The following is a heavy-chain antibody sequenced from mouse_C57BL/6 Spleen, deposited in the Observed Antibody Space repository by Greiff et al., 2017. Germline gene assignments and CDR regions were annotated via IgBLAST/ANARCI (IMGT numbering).Heavy chain of an antibody. CDR3: ARSKEYYPYAMDY. CDR1: GYTFTSYG. CDR2: IYPRSGNT. V-gene: IGHV1-81*01. D-gene: IGHD1-1*01. Sequence: VQLQQSGAELARPGASVKLSCKASGYTFTSYGIRWVKQSPGQGLEWIGAIYPRSGNTYYNEKFKDKATLTADKSSSTAYMVLRSLTSEDSAVYFCARSKEYYPYAMDYWGQGTSVTVSS. J-gene: IGHJ4*01.